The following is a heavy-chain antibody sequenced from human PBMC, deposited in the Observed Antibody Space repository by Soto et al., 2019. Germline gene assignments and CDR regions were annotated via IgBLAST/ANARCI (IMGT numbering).Heavy chain of an antibody. CDR2: IYYGGST. J-gene: IGHJ4*02. V-gene: IGHV4-39*02. Sequence: QLQLQESGPGLVKPSETRSHTCTVSGGSISSRSSYWSWIRQPPGKGLEWIGSIYYGGSTYYSLSLKSRATISIDSSKHQFSLKMPSVTAADTAVYFCARETINWYVDFWGQGTLVTVSS. CDR1: GGSISSRSSY. D-gene: IGHD1-20*01. CDR3: ARETINWYVDF.